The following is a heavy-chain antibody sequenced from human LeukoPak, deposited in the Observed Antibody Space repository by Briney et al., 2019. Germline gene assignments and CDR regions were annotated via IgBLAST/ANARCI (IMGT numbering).Heavy chain of an antibody. CDR2: IYHSGST. V-gene: IGHV4-30-2*01. D-gene: IGHD2-15*01. J-gene: IGHJ3*02. CDR1: GGSISSGGYY. CDR3: VGGSTLIDAFDI. Sequence: SQTLSLTCTVSGGSISSGGYYWSWIRQPPGKGLEWIGYIYHSGSTYYNPSLESRVTISVDRSKNQFSLKLSSVTAADTAVYYCVGGSTLIDAFDIWGQGTMVTVSS.